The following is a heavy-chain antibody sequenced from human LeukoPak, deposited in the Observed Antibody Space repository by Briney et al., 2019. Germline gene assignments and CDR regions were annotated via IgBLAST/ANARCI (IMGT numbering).Heavy chain of an antibody. CDR1: GYTFTSYD. D-gene: IGHD3-10*01. V-gene: IGHV1-8*01. CDR2: MNPNSGNT. J-gene: IGHJ3*02. CDR3: ARGLSNRYYYGSGSYRTNDAFDI. Sequence: GASVKVSCKASGYTFTSYDINWVRQATGQGLEWMGWMNPNSGNTGYAQKFQGRVTMTRNTSISTAYMELSSLRSEDTAVYYCARGLSNRYYYGSGSYRTNDAFDIWGQGTMVTVYS.